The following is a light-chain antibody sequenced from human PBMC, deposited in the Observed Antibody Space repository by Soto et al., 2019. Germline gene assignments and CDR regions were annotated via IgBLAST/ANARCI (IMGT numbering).Light chain of an antibody. CDR2: EVS. V-gene: IGLV2-14*01. Sequence: QSALTQPASVSGSPGQSITISCTGTSSDVGASKYVSWYQQHPGKAPKLMIYEVSNRPSGVSNRFSGSKSGNTASLTSSGLQAEDEADYYCSSYTITITVLFGGGTKLTVL. J-gene: IGLJ2*01. CDR1: SSDVGASKY. CDR3: SSYTITITVL.